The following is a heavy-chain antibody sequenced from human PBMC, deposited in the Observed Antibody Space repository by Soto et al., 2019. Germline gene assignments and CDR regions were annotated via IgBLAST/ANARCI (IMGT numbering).Heavy chain of an antibody. CDR2: ISGSGGRT. CDR3: AKERAANKDYYDHGFDV. V-gene: IGHV3-23*01. Sequence: GGSLRLSCAASGFTFSSYAMSWVRQAPGKGLEWVSGISGSGGRTYYADSVKGRFTISRDNSENTLYLQMNSLRAEDTAVYYCAKERAANKDYYDHGFDVWGQGTTVTVSS. D-gene: IGHD6-25*01. J-gene: IGHJ6*02. CDR1: GFTFSSYA.